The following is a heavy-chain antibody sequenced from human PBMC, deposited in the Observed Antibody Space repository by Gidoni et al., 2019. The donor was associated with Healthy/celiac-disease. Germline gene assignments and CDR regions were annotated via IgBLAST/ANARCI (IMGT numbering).Heavy chain of an antibody. CDR2: IIPIFGTA. CDR1: GGTFSSSA. CDR3: ARGPAREESYGDYPSYFDY. J-gene: IGHJ4*02. D-gene: IGHD4-17*01. Sequence: QVQLVQSGAEVTKPGSSVQVSCQASGGTFSSSAISWVRQAPGQGLEWMGGIIPIFGTANYAQKVQGRVTITADEATSTAYMELSSLRSEDTAVYYCARGPAREESYGDYPSYFDYWGQGTLVTVSS. V-gene: IGHV1-69*01.